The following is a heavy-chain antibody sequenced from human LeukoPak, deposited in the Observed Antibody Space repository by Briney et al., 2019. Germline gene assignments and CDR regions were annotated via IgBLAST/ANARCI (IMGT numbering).Heavy chain of an antibody. D-gene: IGHD1-1*01. J-gene: IGHJ6*03. V-gene: IGHV1-46*01. Sequence: ASVKVSFKPSGYTFTNFYMHWVRQAPGQGFEWMGIFNPRGGRTSYALRFQGRITITRDMSTTTVNMELSSLRSDDTAVYYCARDFSSRGIAASGMLPLTNYYDFSMDVWGQGTTVTVSS. CDR1: GYTFTNFY. CDR3: ARDFSSRGIAASGMLPLTNYYDFSMDV. CDR2: FNPRGGRT.